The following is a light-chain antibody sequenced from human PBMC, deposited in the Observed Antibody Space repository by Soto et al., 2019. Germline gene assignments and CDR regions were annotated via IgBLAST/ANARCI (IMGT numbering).Light chain of an antibody. CDR3: QSYDNSLSGYVV. J-gene: IGLJ2*01. V-gene: IGLV1-40*01. Sequence: QSVLTQPPSVSGAPGQRVTISCTGSSSNIGAGYDVHWYQQLPGAAPKLVIYGNTNRPSGVPDRFSASRSGTSASLAITGLQAEDEADYFCQSYDNSLSGYVVFGGGTKLTVL. CDR2: GNT. CDR1: SSNIGAGYD.